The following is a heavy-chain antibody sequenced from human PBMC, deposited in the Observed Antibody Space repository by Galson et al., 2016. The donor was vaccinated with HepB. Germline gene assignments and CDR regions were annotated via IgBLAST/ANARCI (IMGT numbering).Heavy chain of an antibody. CDR1: GFTFSSYA. V-gene: IGHV3-23*01. Sequence: SLRLSCAASGFTFSSYAMRWVRQAPGKGLKWVSSIGGGADTYYADSVKGRFIISRDNSKNTLYLQMNSLRAEDTAIYYCARHYYDSGRHYFDPWGQGTLVTVSS. CDR2: IGGGADT. J-gene: IGHJ5*02. CDR3: ARHYYDSGRHYFDP. D-gene: IGHD3-10*01.